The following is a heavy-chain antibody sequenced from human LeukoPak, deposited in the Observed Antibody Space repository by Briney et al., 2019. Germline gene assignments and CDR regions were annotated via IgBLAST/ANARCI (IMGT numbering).Heavy chain of an antibody. V-gene: IGHV1-18*01. Sequence: ASVKVSCKASGYTFTTYGISWVRQAPGQGLEWIGWISAYNGNTNYAQKLQGRVTITRDTSASTAYMELSSLRPEDTAVYYCARDMGSGSLHFWGQGTLVTVSS. J-gene: IGHJ4*02. D-gene: IGHD1-26*01. CDR1: GYTFTTYG. CDR2: ISAYNGNT. CDR3: ARDMGSGSLHF.